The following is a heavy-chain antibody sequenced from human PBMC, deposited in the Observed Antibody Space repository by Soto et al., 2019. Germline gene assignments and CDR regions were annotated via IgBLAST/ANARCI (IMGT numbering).Heavy chain of an antibody. V-gene: IGHV4-59*01. CDR3: ARERSGYYNGYYYYYMDV. Sequence: PLGTLSLTCTVSGGSISSYYWSWIRQPPGKGLEWIGYIYYSGSTNYNPSLKSRVTISVDTSKNQFSLKLSSVTAADTAVYYCARERSGYYNGYYYYYMDVWGKGTTVTVSS. D-gene: IGHD3-3*01. J-gene: IGHJ6*03. CDR1: GGSISSYY. CDR2: IYYSGST.